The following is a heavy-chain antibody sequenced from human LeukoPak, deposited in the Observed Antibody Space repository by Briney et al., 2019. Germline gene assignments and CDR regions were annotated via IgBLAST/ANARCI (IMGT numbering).Heavy chain of an antibody. Sequence: GGSLRLSCAACGFVPDDSDMHWVRQAPGKGLEWVSVISGDGRTFYADSVKGRFTISRDNSKNSLHLQMNSLSTEDTAFYYCTKAISGWYYFNYWGQGTLVTVSS. CDR2: ISGDGRT. CDR3: TKAISGWYYFNY. CDR1: GFVPDDSD. D-gene: IGHD6-19*01. V-gene: IGHV3-43*02. J-gene: IGHJ4*02.